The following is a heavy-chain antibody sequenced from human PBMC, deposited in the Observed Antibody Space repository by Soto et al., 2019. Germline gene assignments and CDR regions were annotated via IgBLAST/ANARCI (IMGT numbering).Heavy chain of an antibody. D-gene: IGHD4-17*01. V-gene: IGHV1-46*01. CDR3: ARDGDYGGNSGVCLDY. CDR1: GYTFTSYY. Sequence: QVQLVQSGAEVKKPGASVKVSCKASGYTFTSYYMHWVRQAPGQGLERMGIINPSGGSTRYSQKLLGRVPMTRDTSTSIVYMELSSLRSEDTAVYYCARDGDYGGNSGVCLDYWGQGTLVTVSS. CDR2: INPSGGST. J-gene: IGHJ4*02.